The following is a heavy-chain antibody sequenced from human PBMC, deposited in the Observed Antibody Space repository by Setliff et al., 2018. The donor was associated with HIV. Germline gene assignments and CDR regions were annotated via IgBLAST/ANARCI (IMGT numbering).Heavy chain of an antibody. D-gene: IGHD6-19*01. J-gene: IGHJ6*02. Sequence: GESLKISCKGSGYKFTTNWIAWVRQMPGKGLEWMGIVWPDDSDTRYSPSFQGQVTISADKSISTAYLQWSSLKASDTAMYYCAKHLSPGSGWYSKARGMDVWGQGTTVTVSS. V-gene: IGHV5-51*01. CDR1: GYKFTTNW. CDR3: AKHLSPGSGWYSKARGMDV. CDR2: VWPDDSDT.